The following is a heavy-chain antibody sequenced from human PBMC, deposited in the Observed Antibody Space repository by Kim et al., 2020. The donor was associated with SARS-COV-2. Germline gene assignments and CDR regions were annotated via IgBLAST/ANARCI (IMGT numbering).Heavy chain of an antibody. V-gene: IGHV4-31*03. J-gene: IGHJ5*02. D-gene: IGHD3-10*01. CDR1: GGSISSGGYY. CDR2: IYYSGST. Sequence: SETLSLTCTVSGGSISSGGYYWSWIRQHPGKGLEWIGYIYYSGSTYYNPSLKSRVTITVDTSKNQFSLKLSSVTAADTAVYYCGRHFSYYYGSGSYYNVLNSWFDPWGQGTLVTVSS. CDR3: GRHFSYYYGSGSYYNVLNSWFDP.